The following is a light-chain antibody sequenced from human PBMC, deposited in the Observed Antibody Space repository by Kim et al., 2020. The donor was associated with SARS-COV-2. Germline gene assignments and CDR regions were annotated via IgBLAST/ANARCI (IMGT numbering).Light chain of an antibody. CDR3: ATWDDSLNAWV. CDR1: SSNVGSNT. CDR2: DNH. Sequence: GQRFPISCSGRSSNVGSNTVNWNQQLPGTAPKLLIYDNHQRPSGVPDRFSGSKSGTSASLAISGLQSEDEADYYCATWDDSLNAWVFGGGTQLTVL. J-gene: IGLJ3*02. V-gene: IGLV1-44*01.